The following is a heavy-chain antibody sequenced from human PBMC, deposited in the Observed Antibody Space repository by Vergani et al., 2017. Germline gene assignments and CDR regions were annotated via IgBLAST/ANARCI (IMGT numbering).Heavy chain of an antibody. D-gene: IGHD4-23*01. V-gene: IGHV1-3*01. J-gene: IGHJ6*02. CDR2: INAGNGNT. Sequence: QVQLVQSGAEVKKPGASVKVSCKASGYTFTSYAMHWVRQAPGQRLEWMGWINAGNGNTKYSQKFQGRVTVTRDTSASTAYMELSSLRSEDTAVYYCARTTVVAPDCGMDVWGQGTTVTVSS. CDR3: ARTTVVAPDCGMDV. CDR1: GYTFTSYA.